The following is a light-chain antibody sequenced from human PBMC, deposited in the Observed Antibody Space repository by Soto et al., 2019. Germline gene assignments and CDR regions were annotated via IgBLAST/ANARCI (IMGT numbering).Light chain of an antibody. J-gene: IGLJ2*01. V-gene: IGLV2-8*01. Sequence: QSALAQPPSASGSPGQSVTISCTGTSSDVGGYNYVSWYQQHPGKAPKLMIYELTKRPSGVPDRFSGSRSGNTASLTVSGLQDEDEADYYCASYAGGDNFVLFGGGTKVTVL. CDR3: ASYAGGDNFVL. CDR2: ELT. CDR1: SSDVGGYNY.